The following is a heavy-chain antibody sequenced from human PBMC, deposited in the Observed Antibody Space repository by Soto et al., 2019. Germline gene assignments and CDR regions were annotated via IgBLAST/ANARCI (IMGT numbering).Heavy chain of an antibody. Sequence: QVQLVESGGGVVQPGRSLRLSCAASGFTFSSYGMHWVRQAPGKGLEWVAVIWYDGSNKYYADSVKGRFTISRDNSKNTLYLQMNSLRAEDTAMYYCARSGVGWEDYYGMDVWGQGTTVTVSS. CDR3: ARSGVGWEDYYGMDV. CDR2: IWYDGSNK. V-gene: IGHV3-33*01. D-gene: IGHD1-26*01. CDR1: GFTFSSYG. J-gene: IGHJ6*02.